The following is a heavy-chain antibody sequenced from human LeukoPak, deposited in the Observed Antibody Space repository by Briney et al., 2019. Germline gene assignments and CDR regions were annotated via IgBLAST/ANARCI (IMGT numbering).Heavy chain of an antibody. CDR3: AKASIYGSGSYGILDP. Sequence: GGSLRLSCAASGFTFSSYSMNWVRQAPGKGLEWVSAISGSGGSTYYADSVKGRFTISRDNSKNTLYLQMNSLRAEDTAVYYCAKASIYGSGSYGILDPWGQGTLVTVSS. CDR2: ISGSGGST. V-gene: IGHV3-23*01. D-gene: IGHD3-10*01. J-gene: IGHJ5*02. CDR1: GFTFSSYS.